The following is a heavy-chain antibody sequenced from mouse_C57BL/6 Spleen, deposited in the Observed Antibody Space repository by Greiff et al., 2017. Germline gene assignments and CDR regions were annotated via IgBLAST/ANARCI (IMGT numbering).Heavy chain of an antibody. V-gene: IGHV1-26*01. CDR1: GYTFTDYY. D-gene: IGHD1-1*01. CDR2: INPNNGGT. CDR3: ARRGYYGSPLDY. J-gene: IGHJ2*01. Sequence: VQLKQSGPELVKPGASVKISCKASGYTFTDYYMNWVKQSHGKSLEWIGDINPNNGGTSYNQKFKGKATLTVDKSSSTAYMELCSLTSEDSAVYYCARRGYYGSPLDYWGQGTTLTVSS.